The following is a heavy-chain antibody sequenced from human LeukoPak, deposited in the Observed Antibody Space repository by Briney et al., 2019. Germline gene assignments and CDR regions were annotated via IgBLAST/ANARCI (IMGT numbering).Heavy chain of an antibody. CDR3: ARSYSSTPQYYYYYYMDV. CDR2: IRYDGSNK. CDR1: GFTFSSYG. V-gene: IGHV3-30*02. D-gene: IGHD6-13*01. J-gene: IGHJ6*03. Sequence: PGGPLRLSCAASGFTFSSYGMHWVRQAPGKGLEWVAFIRYDGSNKYYADSVKGRFTISRDNSKNTLYLQMNSLRAEDTAVYYCARSYSSTPQYYYYYYMDVWGKGTTVTVSS.